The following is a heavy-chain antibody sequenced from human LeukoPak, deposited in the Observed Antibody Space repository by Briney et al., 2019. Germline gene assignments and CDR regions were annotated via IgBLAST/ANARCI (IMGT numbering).Heavy chain of an antibody. CDR2: INHSGST. Sequence: SETLSLTCAVSGGSFSGYYWSWIRQPPGKGLEWIGEINHSGSTNYNPSLKSRVTISVDTSKNQFSLKLSSVTAADTAVYYCARRSKVLRYFDWLLPNDAFDIWGQGTMVTVSS. D-gene: IGHD3-9*01. V-gene: IGHV4-34*01. CDR1: GGSFSGYY. CDR3: ARRSKVLRYFDWLLPNDAFDI. J-gene: IGHJ3*02.